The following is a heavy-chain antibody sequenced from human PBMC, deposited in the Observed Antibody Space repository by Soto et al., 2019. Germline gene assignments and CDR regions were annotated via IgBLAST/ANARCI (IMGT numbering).Heavy chain of an antibody. Sequence: SETLALTCAVYGGSFSGYYWTWIRQPPGTGLEWIGEINHSGSTNYNPSLKSQVTISVDTSKNQFSLKLTSVTAADTAVYYCARDKITGLFDYWGQGTLVTVSS. D-gene: IGHD2-8*02. V-gene: IGHV4-34*01. J-gene: IGHJ4*02. CDR1: GGSFSGYY. CDR3: ARDKITGLFDY. CDR2: INHSGST.